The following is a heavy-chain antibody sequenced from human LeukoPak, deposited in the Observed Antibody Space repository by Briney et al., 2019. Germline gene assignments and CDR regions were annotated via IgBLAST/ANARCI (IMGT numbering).Heavy chain of an antibody. Sequence: PGGSLRLSCAASGFTFSSYAMDWVRQAPGKGLEWVAVVSYDGSIKYYADSVKGRFTISRDNSKNTLYLQMNSLRAEDTAVYYCAREIDDNFTGGSLWGQGTLVTVSS. CDR3: AREIDDNFTGGSL. CDR2: VSYDGSIK. J-gene: IGHJ4*02. CDR1: GFTFSSYA. V-gene: IGHV3-30*14. D-gene: IGHD2-15*01.